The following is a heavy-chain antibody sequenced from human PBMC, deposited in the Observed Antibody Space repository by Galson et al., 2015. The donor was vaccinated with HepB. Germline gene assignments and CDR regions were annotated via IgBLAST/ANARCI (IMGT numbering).Heavy chain of an antibody. CDR2: ISWNSGSI. D-gene: IGHD6-19*01. CDR1: GFTFDDYA. V-gene: IGHV3-9*01. J-gene: IGHJ4*02. Sequence: SLRLSCAASGFTFDDYAMHWVRQAPGKGLEWVSGISWNSGSIGYADSVKGRFTISRDNAKNSLYLQMNSLRAEDTALYYCAKDGGSGWYGDWGQGTLVTVSS. CDR3: AKDGGSGWYGD.